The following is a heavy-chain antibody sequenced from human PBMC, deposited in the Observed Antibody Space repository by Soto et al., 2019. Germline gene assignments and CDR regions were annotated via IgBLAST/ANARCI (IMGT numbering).Heavy chain of an antibody. CDR3: ARISMRQRYCGGGSCRSGYGMDV. V-gene: IGHV3-21*01. J-gene: IGHJ6*02. CDR2: ISSSSSYI. D-gene: IGHD2-15*01. CDR1: GFTFSSYI. Sequence: GGSLRLSCAASGFTFSSYIMNWVRQAPGKGLEWVSSISSSSSYIYYADSVKGRFTISRDNAKNSLYLQMNSLRAEDTAVYYCARISMRQRYCGGGSCRSGYGMDVWGQGTTVTVSS.